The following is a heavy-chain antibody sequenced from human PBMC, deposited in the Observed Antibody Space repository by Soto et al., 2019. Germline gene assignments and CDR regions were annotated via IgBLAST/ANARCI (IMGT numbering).Heavy chain of an antibody. CDR3: ARDRNLETSAWARDY. D-gene: IGHD6-19*01. Sequence: QVQLVQSGAEVKKPGAAVEVSCKASGYTYTSHYVHWVRRAPGQGLEWMGLINANSGTTSYAQKFQGRVTMTRDTSTSTVYMELSSLRFEDTAVYYCARDRNLETSAWARDYWGQGTLVTVSS. J-gene: IGHJ4*02. V-gene: IGHV1-46*03. CDR1: GYTYTSHY. CDR2: INANSGTT.